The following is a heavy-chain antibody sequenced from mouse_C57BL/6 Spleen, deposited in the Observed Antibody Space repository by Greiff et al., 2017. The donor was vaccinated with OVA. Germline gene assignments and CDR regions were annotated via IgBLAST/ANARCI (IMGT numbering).Heavy chain of an antibody. CDR1: GYTFTSYW. J-gene: IGHJ2*01. V-gene: IGHV1-61*01. CDR3: ARSGYEDYFDY. Sequence: QVQLQQPGAELVRPGSSVKLSCKASGYTFTSYWMDWVKQRPGQGLEWIGNIYPSDSETHYNQKFKDKATLTVDKSSSTAYMQLSSLTSEDSAVYYCARSGYEDYFDYWGQGTTLTVSS. D-gene: IGHD2-2*01. CDR2: IYPSDSET.